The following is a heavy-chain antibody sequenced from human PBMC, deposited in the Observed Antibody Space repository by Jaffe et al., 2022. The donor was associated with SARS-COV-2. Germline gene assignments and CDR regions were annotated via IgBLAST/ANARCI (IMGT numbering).Heavy chain of an antibody. V-gene: IGHV4-39*01. CDR2: LYYSGST. CDR3: VPHRGKGATDVFDV. Sequence: LQLQESGPGLVKPSETLSLTCTVSGGSISSSSYYWGWIRQPPGKGLEWIGSLYYSGSTYYNPSLKSRVTISADTSKNQFSLKLNSVTAADTAVYYCVPHRGKGATDVFDVWGQGKMVTVSS. CDR1: GGSISSSSYY. J-gene: IGHJ3*01.